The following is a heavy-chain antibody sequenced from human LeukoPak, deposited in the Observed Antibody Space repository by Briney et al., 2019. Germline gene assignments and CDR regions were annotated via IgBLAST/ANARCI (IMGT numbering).Heavy chain of an antibody. V-gene: IGHV3-48*04. J-gene: IGHJ4*02. D-gene: IGHD3-22*01. CDR3: ARGCGLHLSPASSYYDSRCRYFDD. CDR2: ISSTSTTI. CDR1: GFTFSDYS. Sequence: PGGSLRLSCAASGFTFSDYSMEWVRQAPGKGLEWISYISSTSTTIYYAGSVRGRFITSRDNAKNSLYLQMNSLRAEDTAVYYCARGCGLHLSPASSYYDSRCRYFDDWGQGTLVTVSS.